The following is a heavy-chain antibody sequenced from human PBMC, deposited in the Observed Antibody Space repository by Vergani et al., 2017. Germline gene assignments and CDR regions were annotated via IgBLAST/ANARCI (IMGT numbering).Heavy chain of an antibody. D-gene: IGHD6-19*01. J-gene: IGHJ5*02. CDR3: ASDTHSGQRADR. Sequence: QVQLQESGPGLVKSSETLSLTCSVSFDSIRNLYCNWIRQPPGKGLEWKGSIHYSENTNYNTSLKTRVTISVDTSKNKFSLTLTSVTAADTSGYYCASDTHSGQRADRWGQGILVTVTS. CDR1: FDSIRNLY. V-gene: IGHV4-59*11. CDR2: IHYSENT.